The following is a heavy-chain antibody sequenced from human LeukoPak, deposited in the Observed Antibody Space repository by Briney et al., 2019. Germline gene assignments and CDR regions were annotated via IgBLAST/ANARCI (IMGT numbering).Heavy chain of an antibody. V-gene: IGHV3-30*02. CDR3: ARHGSITMVRGRLRYYYMDV. D-gene: IGHD3-10*01. Sequence: GGSLRLSCAASGFTFSSYGIHWVRQAPGKGLEWVAFIRHDGSNKYYADSVKGRFTISRDNSKNTLYLQMNSLRAEDTAVYYCARHGSITMVRGRLRYYYMDVWGKGTTVTISS. CDR1: GFTFSSYG. CDR2: IRHDGSNK. J-gene: IGHJ6*03.